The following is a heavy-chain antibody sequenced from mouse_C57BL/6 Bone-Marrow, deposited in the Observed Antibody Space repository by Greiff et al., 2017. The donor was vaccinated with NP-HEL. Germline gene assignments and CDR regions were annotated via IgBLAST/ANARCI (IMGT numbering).Heavy chain of an antibody. Sequence: EVHLVESGGGLVQPGGSLSLSCAASGFTFTDYYMNWVRQPPGQALEWLGFIRNKASGYTTEYSASVKGRFTISRDNSQSILYLQMNALRAEDSATYYCARSIYYDYADDPFYAMDYWGQGTSVTVSS. V-gene: IGHV7-3*01. CDR2: IRNKASGYTT. J-gene: IGHJ4*01. CDR1: GFTFTDYY. D-gene: IGHD2-4*01. CDR3: ARSIYYDYADDPFYAMDY.